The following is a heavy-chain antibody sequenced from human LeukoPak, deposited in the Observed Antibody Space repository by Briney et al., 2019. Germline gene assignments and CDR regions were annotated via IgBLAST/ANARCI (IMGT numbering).Heavy chain of an antibody. CDR2: ISAYNGNT. Sequence: ASVKVSCKASGYTFTSYGISWVRQAPGQGLERMGWISAYNGNTNYAQKLQGRVTMTTDTSTSTAYMELRSLRSDDTAVYYCASGSSGWYENYYYYYMDVWGKGTTVTVSS. V-gene: IGHV1-18*01. CDR3: ASGSSGWYENYYYYYMDV. CDR1: GYTFTSYG. D-gene: IGHD6-19*01. J-gene: IGHJ6*03.